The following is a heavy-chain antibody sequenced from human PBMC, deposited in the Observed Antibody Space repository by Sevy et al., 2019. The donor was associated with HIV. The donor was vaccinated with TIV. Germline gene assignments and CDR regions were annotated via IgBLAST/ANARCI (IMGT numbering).Heavy chain of an antibody. CDR3: ARDSRRDGLGRGGYYFDY. CDR2: IWYDGSNK. J-gene: IGHJ4*02. CDR1: GFTFSSYG. V-gene: IGHV3-33*01. D-gene: IGHD3-16*01. Sequence: GGSLRLSCAASGFTFSSYGMHWVRQAPGKGLEWVAVIWYDGSNKYYADSVKGRFTISRDNSKNTLYLQMNSLRAEDTAVYYCARDSRRDGLGRGGYYFDYWGQGTLVTVSS.